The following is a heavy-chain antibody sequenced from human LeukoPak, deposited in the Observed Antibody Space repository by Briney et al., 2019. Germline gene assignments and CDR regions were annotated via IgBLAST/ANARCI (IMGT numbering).Heavy chain of an antibody. CDR3: ARDLVNYYGLGTYVHGFDV. CDR1: GGSINTGDYY. D-gene: IGHD3-10*01. V-gene: IGHV4-31*03. CDR2: IYYGGTT. Sequence: SQTLSLTCTVSGGSINTGDYYWHWIRQHPGKGLEWIGYIYYGGTTSYNPSLKSRLIISLDTSNNQFSLRVNSVTAADTAVYFCARDLVNYYGLGTYVHGFDVWGQGTMVKVSA. J-gene: IGHJ3*01.